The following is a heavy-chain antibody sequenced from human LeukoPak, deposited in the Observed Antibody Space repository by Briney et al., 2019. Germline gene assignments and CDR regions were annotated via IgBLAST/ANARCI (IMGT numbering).Heavy chain of an antibody. D-gene: IGHD3-10*01. Sequence: GGSLRLSCAASGFTFSGYWMSSVRQAPGKGLEWVADIWYDGSHKYYADSVKGRFTISRDNSKNTLHLQMNSLRAEDTAVYYCARDLLLWFGELSGDSDYWGQGTLVTVSS. CDR2: IWYDGSHK. CDR1: GFTFSGYW. CDR3: ARDLLLWFGELSGDSDY. V-gene: IGHV3-33*08. J-gene: IGHJ4*02.